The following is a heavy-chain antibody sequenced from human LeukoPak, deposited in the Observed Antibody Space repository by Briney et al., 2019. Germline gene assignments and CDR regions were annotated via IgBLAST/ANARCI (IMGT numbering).Heavy chain of an antibody. J-gene: IGHJ4*02. Sequence: SVKVSCKASGFTFTSSAVQWVRQARGQRLEWIGWIVVGSGNTNYAQKFQERVTITRDMSTSTAYMELSSLRSEDTAVYYCAAGGRPDYDFWSGQNWGQGTLVTVSS. D-gene: IGHD3-3*01. CDR1: GFTFTSSA. CDR2: IVVGSGNT. V-gene: IGHV1-58*01. CDR3: AAGGRPDYDFWSGQN.